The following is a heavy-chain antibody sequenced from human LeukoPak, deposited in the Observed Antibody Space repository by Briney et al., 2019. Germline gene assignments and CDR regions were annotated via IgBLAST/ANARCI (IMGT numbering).Heavy chain of an antibody. V-gene: IGHV4-59*12. CDR2: IYYSGST. CDR3: TRDRGQWLVDY. D-gene: IGHD6-19*01. CDR1: GGSISSYY. Sequence: SETLSLTCTVSGGSISSYYWSWIRQPPGKGLEWIGYIYYSGSTNYNPSLKSRVTISVDTSRNQFSLKLSSVTAADTAVYYCTRDRGQWLVDYWGQGTLVTVSS. J-gene: IGHJ4*02.